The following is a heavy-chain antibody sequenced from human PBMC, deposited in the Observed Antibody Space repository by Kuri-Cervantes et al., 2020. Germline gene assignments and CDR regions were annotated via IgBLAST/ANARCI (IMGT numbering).Heavy chain of an antibody. CDR3: ARRTKPVRAPTGDYYYGMDV. J-gene: IGHJ6*02. D-gene: IGHD6-13*01. Sequence: SETLSLTCAVSGGSISSGGYSWSWIRQTPGKGLEWIGYTYHSGSTYYNPSLKSQVTISVDRSKNQFSLKLSSVTAADTAVYFCARRTKPVRAPTGDYYYGMDVWGQGTTVTVSS. V-gene: IGHV4-30-2*01. CDR2: TYHSGST. CDR1: GGSISSGGYS.